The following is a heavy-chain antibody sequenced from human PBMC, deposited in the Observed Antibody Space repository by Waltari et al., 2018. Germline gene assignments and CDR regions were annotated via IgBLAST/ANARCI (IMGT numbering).Heavy chain of an antibody. CDR3: ARGRRIVVLNIYYMDV. Sequence: QVQLVQSGAEVKKPGASVKVSCKASGYTFTSYDINWVRQAPGQGLEWMGWMNPNSGNTGYAQKFQGRVTITRNTSISTAYMELSSLRSEDTAVYYCARGRRIVVLNIYYMDVGGKGTTVTISS. J-gene: IGHJ6*03. D-gene: IGHD3-22*01. CDR1: GYTFTSYD. V-gene: IGHV1-8*03. CDR2: MNPNSGNT.